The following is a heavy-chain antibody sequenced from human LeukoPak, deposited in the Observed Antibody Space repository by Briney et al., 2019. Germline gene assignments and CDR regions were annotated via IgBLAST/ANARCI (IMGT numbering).Heavy chain of an antibody. CDR2: INQDGSEM. D-gene: IGHD5-12*01. CDR1: GFTFSTYW. Sequence: PGGSLRLSCAASGFTFSTYWMTWVRQAPGKGLEWVANINQDGSEMYYVDSVKGRFTISRDNAKNSLYLQMNSLRAEDTAINYCARSPRNSGYNYGDYWGQGTLVTVSS. V-gene: IGHV3-7*03. J-gene: IGHJ4*02. CDR3: ARSPRNSGYNYGDY.